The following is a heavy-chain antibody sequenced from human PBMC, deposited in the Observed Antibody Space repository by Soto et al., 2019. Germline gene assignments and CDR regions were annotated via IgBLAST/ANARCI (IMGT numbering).Heavy chain of an antibody. CDR1: GGSISSYY. J-gene: IGHJ4*02. D-gene: IGHD2-8*01. V-gene: IGHV4-59*01. CDR3: ARRYAGNFDY. Sequence: QVQLQESGPGPVKPSETLSLTCTVSGGSISSYYWSWIRQPPGKGLEWIGYIYYSGSTNYNPSLKSRVTISVDTSKNQFSLKLSSVTAADTAVYYCARRYAGNFDYWGQGTLVTVSS. CDR2: IYYSGST.